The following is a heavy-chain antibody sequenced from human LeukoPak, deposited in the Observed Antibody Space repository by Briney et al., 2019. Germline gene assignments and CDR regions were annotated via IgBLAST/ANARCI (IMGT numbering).Heavy chain of an antibody. Sequence: GESLKISCKGTVYSFTSYWIGWMRQMPGKGLEWMGIIYPGDSDTKYSPSFQGQVTISADKSISTAYLQWSSLKASDTAMYYCARGQSSYGYNSFDYWGQGALVTVSS. CDR2: IYPGDSDT. V-gene: IGHV5-51*01. D-gene: IGHD3-16*01. J-gene: IGHJ4*02. CDR1: VYSFTSYW. CDR3: ARGQSSYGYNSFDY.